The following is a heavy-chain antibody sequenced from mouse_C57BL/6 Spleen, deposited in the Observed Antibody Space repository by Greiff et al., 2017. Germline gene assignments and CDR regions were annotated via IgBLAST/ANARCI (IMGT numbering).Heavy chain of an antibody. CDR2: INPSNGGT. CDR1: GYTFTSYW. J-gene: IGHJ4*01. V-gene: IGHV1-53*01. Sequence: QVQLQQPGTELVKPGASVKLSCKASGYTFTSYWMHWVKQRPGQGLEWIGNINPSNGGTNYNEKFKSKATLTVDKSSSTAYMQLSSLTSEDSAVYDCAYGNPGYYAMDYWGQGTSVTVSS. D-gene: IGHD2-1*01. CDR3: AYGNPGYYAMDY.